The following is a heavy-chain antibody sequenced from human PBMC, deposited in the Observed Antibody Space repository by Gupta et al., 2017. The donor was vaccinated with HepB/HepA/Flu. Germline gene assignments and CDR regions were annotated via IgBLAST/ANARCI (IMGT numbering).Heavy chain of an antibody. J-gene: IGHJ3*02. CDR1: GFTFDDYA. CDR2: ISWNSGSI. D-gene: IGHD3-22*01. Sequence: GESGGGLVQPGRSLRLSCAASGFTFDDYAMHWVRQAPGKGLEWVSGISWNSGSIGYADSVKGRFTISRDNAKNSLYLQMNSLRAEETALYYCAKPYYYDSSGYLGDAFDIWGQGTMVTVSS. CDR3: AKPYYYDSSGYLGDAFDI. V-gene: IGHV3-9*01.